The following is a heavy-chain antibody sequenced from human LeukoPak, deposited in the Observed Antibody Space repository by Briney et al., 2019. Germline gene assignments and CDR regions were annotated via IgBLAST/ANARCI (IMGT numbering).Heavy chain of an antibody. J-gene: IGHJ4*02. CDR3: ARDYYGSIDY. Sequence: GGSLRLSCVAAGFNFGNYWMHWVRHAPGKVPVCISRITGDGSSTVYADPVTGRFTISRDNARNTLYLQMDSLRAEDTAVYYCARDYYGSIDYWGEGTLVTVSS. CDR1: GFNFGNYW. CDR2: ITGDGSST. V-gene: IGHV3-74*01. D-gene: IGHD3-10*01.